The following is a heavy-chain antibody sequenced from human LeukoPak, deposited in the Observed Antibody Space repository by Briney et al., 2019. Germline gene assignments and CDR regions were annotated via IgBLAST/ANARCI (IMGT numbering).Heavy chain of an antibody. J-gene: IGHJ5*02. CDR2: INHSGST. CDR3: AGIATGFNWFDP. CDR1: GGSFSGNY. V-gene: IGHV4-34*01. D-gene: IGHD6-13*01. Sequence: SETLSLTCAVYGGSFSGNYWSWIRQPPGKGLEWIGEINHSGSTNYNPSLKSRVTISVDTPKNQFSLKLSSVTAADTAVYYCAGIATGFNWFDPWGQGTLVTVSS.